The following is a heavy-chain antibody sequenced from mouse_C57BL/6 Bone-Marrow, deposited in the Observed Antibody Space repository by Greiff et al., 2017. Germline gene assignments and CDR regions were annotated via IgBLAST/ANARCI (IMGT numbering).Heavy chain of an antibody. D-gene: IGHD1-2*01. J-gene: IGHJ4*01. CDR2: ISSGSSTI. Sequence: EVKLVESGGGLVKPGGSLKLSCAASGFTFSDYGMHWVRQAPEKGLEWVAYISSGSSTIYYADTVKGRFTISRDNAKNTLFLQMTSLRSEGTAMYYCAREYYGPYYYAMDYWGQGTSVTVSS. CDR3: AREYYGPYYYAMDY. CDR1: GFTFSDYG. V-gene: IGHV5-17*01.